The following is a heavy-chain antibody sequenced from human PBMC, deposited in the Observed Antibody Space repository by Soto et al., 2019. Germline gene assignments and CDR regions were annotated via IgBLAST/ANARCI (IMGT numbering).Heavy chain of an antibody. CDR3: ARGVPLGP. J-gene: IGHJ5*02. V-gene: IGHV3-30-3*01. CDR2: ISYDGSNK. Sequence: PGGSLRLSCAASGFTFSSYAMHWVRQAPGKGLEWVAVISYDGSNKYYADSVKGRFTISRDNSKNTLYLQMNSLRAEDTAVYYCARGVPLGPWGQGTLVTVSS. D-gene: IGHD3-10*01. CDR1: GFTFSSYA.